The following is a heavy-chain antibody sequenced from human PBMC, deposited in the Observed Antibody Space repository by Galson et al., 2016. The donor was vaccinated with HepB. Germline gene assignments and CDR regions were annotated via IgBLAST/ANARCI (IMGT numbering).Heavy chain of an antibody. D-gene: IGHD6-13*01. CDR2: ISSSGIAK. CDR1: GFTFTTYE. Sequence: SLRLSCAASGFTFTTYEMNWVRQAPGKGLEWVSYISSSGIAKYYADSVKGRFTISRDNPKNTLYLQMNSLRAEDTAVYYCARDPGRIAAAGHFDSWGQGTLVTVSS. CDR3: ARDPGRIAAAGHFDS. J-gene: IGHJ5*01. V-gene: IGHV3-48*03.